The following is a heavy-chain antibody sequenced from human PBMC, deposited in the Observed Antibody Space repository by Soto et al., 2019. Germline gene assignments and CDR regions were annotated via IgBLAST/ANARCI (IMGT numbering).Heavy chain of an antibody. J-gene: IGHJ6*02. Sequence: SGKVSCKASGGTFSSYAISWVRQAPGQGREWMGGIIPIFGTANYAQKFQGRVTITADESTSTAYMELSSLRSEDTAVYYCAGIVDTATDYYYYYGMDVWGQGTTVTVSS. CDR3: AGIVDTATDYYYYYGMDV. CDR1: GGTFSSYA. D-gene: IGHD5-18*01. CDR2: IIPIFGTA. V-gene: IGHV1-69*13.